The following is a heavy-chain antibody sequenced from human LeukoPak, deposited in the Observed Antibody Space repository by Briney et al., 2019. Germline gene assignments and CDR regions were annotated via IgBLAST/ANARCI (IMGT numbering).Heavy chain of an antibody. CDR1: GFTFSSYE. J-gene: IGHJ4*02. V-gene: IGHV3-48*03. D-gene: IGHD6-19*01. CDR3: ATIAVAGTRFDY. CDR2: ISSSGSTI. Sequence: GGSLRLCCAASGFTFSSYEMDWVRQAPGKGLEWVSYISSSGSTIYYADSVKGRFTISRDNAKNSLYLQMNSLRAEDTAVYYCATIAVAGTRFDYWGQGTPVTVSS.